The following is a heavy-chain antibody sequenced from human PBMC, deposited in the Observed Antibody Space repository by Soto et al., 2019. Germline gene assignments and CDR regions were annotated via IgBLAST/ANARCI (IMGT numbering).Heavy chain of an antibody. J-gene: IGHJ6*02. Sequence: QVRLVQSGAEVRKPGSSVKVSCTTSGGTFNSYAISWVRQAPGQGLQWMGGVIPGFATTYYAQKFQGRVTITADESTNSAYMELRSLRSEDTAVYYCARDQGLFVHTGMVIDYYGMDVWGPGTTVTVSS. CDR2: VIPGFATT. CDR3: ARDQGLFVHTGMVIDYYGMDV. CDR1: GGTFNSYA. V-gene: IGHV1-69*01. D-gene: IGHD5-18*01.